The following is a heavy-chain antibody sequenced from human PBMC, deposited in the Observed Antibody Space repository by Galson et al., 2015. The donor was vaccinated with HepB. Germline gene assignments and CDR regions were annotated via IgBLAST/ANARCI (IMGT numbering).Heavy chain of an antibody. CDR2: ISYDGSNK. CDR1: GFTFRSYA. D-gene: IGHD6-13*01. Sequence: SLRLSCAASGFTFRSYAMHWVRQAPGKGLEWVAVISYDGSNKYYADSVKGRFTISRDNSKNTLYLQMNSLRAEDTAVYYCARDSREDAFDIWGQGTMVTVSS. CDR3: ARDSREDAFDI. J-gene: IGHJ3*02. V-gene: IGHV3-30-3*01.